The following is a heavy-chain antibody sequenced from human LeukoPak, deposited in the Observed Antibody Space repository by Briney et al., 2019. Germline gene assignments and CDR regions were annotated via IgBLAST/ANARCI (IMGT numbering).Heavy chain of an antibody. CDR3: ARDLCHGGSCFHFDS. CDR2: INPDSGAT. Sequence: ASVMVSCKTSGYTFTDYYVHWVRQAPGQGLEWLAWINPDSGATNFAQRFQGRVTMTRDTSVNTVHMELNRLRSDDTAVYYCARDLCHGGSCFHFDSWGQGTLVTLSS. CDR1: GYTFTDYY. V-gene: IGHV1-2*02. D-gene: IGHD2-15*01. J-gene: IGHJ4*02.